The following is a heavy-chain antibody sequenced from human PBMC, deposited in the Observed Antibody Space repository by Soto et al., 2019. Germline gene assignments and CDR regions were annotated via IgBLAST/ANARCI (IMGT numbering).Heavy chain of an antibody. CDR2: INAGNGNT. D-gene: IGHD6-13*01. J-gene: IGHJ6*02. CDR1: GYTFTSYV. V-gene: IGHV1-3*05. CDR3: ASEAIAAAAVYGMDV. Sequence: QVQLVQSGAEEKKPGASVKVSCKASGYTFTSYVMHWVRQAPGQRLEWMGWINAGNGNTKYSQKFQGRVTITRDTSASTADMELSSLRSEDTAVYYCASEAIAAAAVYGMDVRGQGTTVTVSS.